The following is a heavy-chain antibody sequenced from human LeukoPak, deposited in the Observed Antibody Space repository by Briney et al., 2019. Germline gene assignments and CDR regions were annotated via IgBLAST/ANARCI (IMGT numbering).Heavy chain of an antibody. J-gene: IGHJ6*03. V-gene: IGHV3-66*02. Sequence: GGPLKLSCAASGFTVSSNYISWVRQAPGKGLEWVSIIYSGGRTHYVDSVKGRFTISRDNSKNTLYLQMNSLRVEDTAVYYCARAVGDSSGYPYYYYYYYMDVWGKGTTVTVSS. CDR1: GFTVSSNY. CDR2: IYSGGRT. CDR3: ARAVGDSSGYPYYYYYYYMDV. D-gene: IGHD3-22*01.